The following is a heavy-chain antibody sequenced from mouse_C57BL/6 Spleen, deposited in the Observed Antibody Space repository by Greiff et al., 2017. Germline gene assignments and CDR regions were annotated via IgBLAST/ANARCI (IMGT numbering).Heavy chain of an antibody. CDR1: GFTFSSYT. CDR3: ASINLRWDVFDY. J-gene: IGHJ2*01. Sequence: EVKLVESGGGLVKPGGSLKLSCAASGFTFSSYTMSWVRQTPEKRLEWVATISGGGGNTYYPDSVKGRFTISRDNAKNTLYLQMSSLRSEDTALYYCASINLRWDVFDYWGQGTTLTVSS. D-gene: IGHD4-1*01. CDR2: ISGGGGNT. V-gene: IGHV5-9*01.